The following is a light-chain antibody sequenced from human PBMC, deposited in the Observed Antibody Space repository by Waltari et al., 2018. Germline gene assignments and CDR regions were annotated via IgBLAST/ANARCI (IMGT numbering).Light chain of an antibody. CDR1: TGIGGNSDF. CDR2: EVI. V-gene: IGLV2-23*02. CDR3: CSYVQKDIWL. J-gene: IGLJ3*02. Sequence: QSALTPPAPVSGAPGQANPHPCSSGTGIGGNSDFCPWYQHHPGKVPKLLIYEVIKRPPDISDRFTGSKSGNTASLSISGLQADDEADYYCCSYVQKDIWLFGRGTKVTVL.